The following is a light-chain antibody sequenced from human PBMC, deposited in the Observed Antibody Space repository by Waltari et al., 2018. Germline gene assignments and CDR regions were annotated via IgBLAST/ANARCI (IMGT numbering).Light chain of an antibody. CDR1: QRIGIY. CDR3: QKYESLPAT. J-gene: IGKJ1*01. Sequence: EIVLTQSPGPLSLSPGESATLSCRASQRIGIYLAWYQQKPGQAPRLLMYHASSRATGIPDRFSGSGSGTDFSLTISRLEPEDFAVYYCQKYESLPATFGQGTKVEIK. V-gene: IGKV3-20*01. CDR2: HAS.